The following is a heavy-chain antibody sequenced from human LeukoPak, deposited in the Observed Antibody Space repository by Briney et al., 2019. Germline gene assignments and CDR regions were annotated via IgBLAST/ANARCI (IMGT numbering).Heavy chain of an antibody. Sequence: GGSLRLSCAASGFTFSSYAMHWVRQAPGKELEWVAVISYDGSNKYYADSVKGRFTISRDNSKNTLYLQMNSLRAEDTAVYYCARVREVLPGGNYFDYWGQGTLVTVPS. V-gene: IGHV3-30*01. D-gene: IGHD1-26*01. J-gene: IGHJ4*02. CDR3: ARVREVLPGGNYFDY. CDR1: GFTFSSYA. CDR2: ISYDGSNK.